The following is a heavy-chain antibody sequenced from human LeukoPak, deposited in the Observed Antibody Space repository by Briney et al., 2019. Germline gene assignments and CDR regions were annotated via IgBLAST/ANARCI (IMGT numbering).Heavy chain of an antibody. CDR2: ISGSGGNT. D-gene: IGHD3-9*01. CDR3: AKDRRRDDVLTGTFSD. CDR1: GFTFSSYG. J-gene: IGHJ4*02. Sequence: GGSLRLSCAASGFTFSSYGMSWVRQAPGKGLEWVSAISGSGGNTYYADSVRGRFTISRDNSRNTMYLQMNSLRAEDTAVYYCAKDRRRDDVLTGTFSDWGQGTLVTVSS. V-gene: IGHV3-23*01.